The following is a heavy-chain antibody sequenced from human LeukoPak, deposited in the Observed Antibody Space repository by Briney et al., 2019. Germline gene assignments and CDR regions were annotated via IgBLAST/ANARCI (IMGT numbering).Heavy chain of an antibody. V-gene: IGHV1-69*01. CDR1: GGTFSSYA. Sequence: SVKVSCKASGGTFSSYAVSWVRQAPGQGLEWMGGIIPIFGTANYAQKFQGGVTITADESTSTAYMELSSLRSEDTAVYYCARGGGPYYYDSSGPQSRPFDPWGQGTLVTVSS. CDR2: IIPIFGTA. CDR3: ARGGGPYYYDSSGPQSRPFDP. D-gene: IGHD3-22*01. J-gene: IGHJ5*02.